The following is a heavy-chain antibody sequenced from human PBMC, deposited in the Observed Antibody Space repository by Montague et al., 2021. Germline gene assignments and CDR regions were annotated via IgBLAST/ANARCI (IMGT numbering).Heavy chain of an antibody. V-gene: IGHV4-31*03. D-gene: IGHD3-10*01. CDR2: IFYSGNT. CDR1: GGSISSGGYY. Sequence: TLSLTCTVSGGSISSGGYYWSWIRQLPGKGLEWIGYIFYSGNTYYNPSLKSRVTISVDASKNQFSLKLSSVTAADTAVYYCAGAEDYYGSGSYLGFDXWGQGTLVTVSS. CDR3: AGAEDYYGSGSYLGFDX. J-gene: IGHJ4*02.